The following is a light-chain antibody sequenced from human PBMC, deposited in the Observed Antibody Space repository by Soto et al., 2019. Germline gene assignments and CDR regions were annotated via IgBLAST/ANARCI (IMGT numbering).Light chain of an antibody. CDR1: SSNIGAGYD. V-gene: IGLV1-40*01. CDR2: GNS. J-gene: IGLJ1*01. CDR3: QSYDSSLSGDV. Sequence: QSALTQPPSVSGAPGQRVTISCTGSSSNIGAGYDVHWYQQLPGTAPKLLIYGNSNRPSGVPDRFSGSKSGTSASLAITGLQAEDEGDYYCQSYDSSLSGDVFGTGTKLTVL.